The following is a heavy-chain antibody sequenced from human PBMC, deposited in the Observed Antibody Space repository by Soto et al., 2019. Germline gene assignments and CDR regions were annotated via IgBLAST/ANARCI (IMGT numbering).Heavy chain of an antibody. Sequence: GASVKVSCKASGYTFTSYGISWVRQAPGQGLEWMGWISAYNGNTNYAQKLQGRVTMTTDTSTSTAYMELRSLRSDDTAVYYCARGVGYCSGGSCFYYFDYWGQGTLVTVSS. CDR1: GYTFTSYG. CDR3: ARGVGYCSGGSCFYYFDY. CDR2: ISAYNGNT. V-gene: IGHV1-18*04. D-gene: IGHD2-15*01. J-gene: IGHJ4*02.